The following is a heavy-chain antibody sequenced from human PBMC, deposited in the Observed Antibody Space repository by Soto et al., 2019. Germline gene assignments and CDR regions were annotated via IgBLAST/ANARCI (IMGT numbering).Heavy chain of an antibody. CDR3: ARDSGVVPAAMGIRWFAP. Sequence: SVKVSCKASGGTFSSYTISWVRQAPGQGLEWMGRIIPILGIANYAQKFQGRVTITADKSTSTAYMELSSLRSEDTAVYYCARDSGVVPAAMGIRWFAPWGQGTLVIVSS. CDR2: IIPILGIA. J-gene: IGHJ5*02. D-gene: IGHD2-2*01. V-gene: IGHV1-69*04. CDR1: GGTFSSYT.